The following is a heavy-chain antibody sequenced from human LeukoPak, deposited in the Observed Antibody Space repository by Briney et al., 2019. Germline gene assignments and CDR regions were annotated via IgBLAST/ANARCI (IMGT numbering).Heavy chain of an antibody. CDR1: GFNYSSYT. V-gene: IGHV3-48*01. Sequence: GGSLRLSCAASGFNYSSYTMNWVRQAPGMGLEWLSYISASRGITYYADSVKGRFTISRDNSKNTLYLQMNSLRAEDTAVYYCAREVEGYHGSGSLAARRNYGTDVWGQGTTVIVSS. CDR3: AREVEGYHGSGSLAARRNYGTDV. J-gene: IGHJ6*02. D-gene: IGHD3-10*01. CDR2: ISASRGIT.